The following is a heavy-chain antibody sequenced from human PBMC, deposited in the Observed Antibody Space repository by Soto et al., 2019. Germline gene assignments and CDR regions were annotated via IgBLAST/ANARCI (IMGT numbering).Heavy chain of an antibody. D-gene: IGHD6-19*01. CDR3: ARAVAGTHDAFDI. J-gene: IGHJ3*02. Sequence: GASVKVSCKASGYTFTGYYMHWVRQAPGQGFEWMGRISPKSGGTNYAQKFQGWVTMTRDTSISTGYMELSRLRSDDTAVYYCARAVAGTHDAFDIWGQGTMVTVSS. CDR2: ISPKSGGT. CDR1: GYTFTGYY. V-gene: IGHV1-2*04.